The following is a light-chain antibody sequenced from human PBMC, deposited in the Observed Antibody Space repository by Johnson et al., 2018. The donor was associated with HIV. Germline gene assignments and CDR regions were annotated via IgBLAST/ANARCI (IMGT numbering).Light chain of an antibody. CDR2: ENN. CDR1: SSNIGNND. Sequence: QSVLTQPPSVSAVPGQKVTISCSGSSSNIGNNDVSWYQQLPGTAPKLLIYENNKRPSGIPDRFSGSKSGTSATLGITGLQTGDEADYYCGTWDSSLSAGVFGTGTKVTVL. CDR3: GTWDSSLSAGV. V-gene: IGLV1-51*02. J-gene: IGLJ1*01.